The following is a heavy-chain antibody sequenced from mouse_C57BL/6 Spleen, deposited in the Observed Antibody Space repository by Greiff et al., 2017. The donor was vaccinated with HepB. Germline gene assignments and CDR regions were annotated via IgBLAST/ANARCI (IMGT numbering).Heavy chain of an antibody. CDR2: IYPGDGDT. CDR1: GYAFSSYW. CDR3: ARGGLPYYYAMDY. D-gene: IGHD2-4*01. J-gene: IGHJ4*01. V-gene: IGHV1-80*01. Sequence: VQLQQSGAELVKPGASVKISCKASGYAFSSYWMNWVKQRPGKGLEWIGQIYPGDGDTNYNGKFKGKATLTADKSSSTAYMQLSSLTSEDSAVYFCARGGLPYYYAMDYWGQGTSVTVSS.